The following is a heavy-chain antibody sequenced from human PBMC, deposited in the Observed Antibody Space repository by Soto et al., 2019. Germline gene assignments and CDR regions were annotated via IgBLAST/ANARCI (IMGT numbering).Heavy chain of an antibody. Sequence: QLQLQVSGPGLGKPSETLSLNCTVSGGSTNTSSYYWGWIRQPPGKGLEWIGSIYYSGSTYYKPSLKSRVTISADTSKNQFSLKLSSVTAADTAVYYCARNDYSSSWYVNYWGQGTLVTVSS. D-gene: IGHD6-13*01. J-gene: IGHJ4*02. V-gene: IGHV4-39*01. CDR3: ARNDYSSSWYVNY. CDR1: GGSTNTSSYY. CDR2: IYYSGST.